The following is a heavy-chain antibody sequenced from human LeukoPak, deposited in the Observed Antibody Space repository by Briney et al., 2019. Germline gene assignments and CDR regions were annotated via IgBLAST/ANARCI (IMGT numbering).Heavy chain of an antibody. J-gene: IGHJ6*02. CDR1: GYTFTGYY. Sequence: ASVKVSCKASGYTFTGYYMHWVRPAPGQGLEWMGWINPNSGGTNYAQKFQGRVTMTRDTSISTAYMELSRLRSDATAVYYCARDLQSVAGHYYEYYDMDVWGQGTTVTVSS. D-gene: IGHD6-19*01. CDR2: INPNSGGT. CDR3: ARDLQSVAGHYYEYYDMDV. V-gene: IGHV1-2*02.